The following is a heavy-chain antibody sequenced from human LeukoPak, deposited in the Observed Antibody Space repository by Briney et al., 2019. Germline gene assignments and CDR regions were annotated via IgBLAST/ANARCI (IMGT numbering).Heavy chain of an antibody. V-gene: IGHV3-20*04. CDR2: INWNGGST. D-gene: IGHD3-22*01. J-gene: IGHJ6*02. Sequence: PGGSLRLSCAASGFTFDDYGMSWVRQAPGEGLEWVSGINWNGGSTGYADSLKGRFTISRDNAKNSLYLQMNSLRAEDTALYYCARDYYESSGYYFSRYYGMDVWGQGTTVTVSS. CDR3: ARDYYESSGYYFSRYYGMDV. CDR1: GFTFDDYG.